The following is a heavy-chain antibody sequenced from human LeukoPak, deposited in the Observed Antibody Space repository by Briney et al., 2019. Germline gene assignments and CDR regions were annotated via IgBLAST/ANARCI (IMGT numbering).Heavy chain of an antibody. V-gene: IGHV3-23*01. CDR1: GFTFSSYA. D-gene: IGHD1-14*01. CDR3: AKDSIPPTYYYYGMDV. Sequence: GGSLRLSCAASGFTFSSYAMSWVRQAPGKGLEWVSATSGSGGSTYYADSVKGRFTISRDNSKNTLYLQMNSLRAEDTAVYYCAKDSIPPTYYYYGMDVWGQGTTVTVSS. CDR2: TSGSGGST. J-gene: IGHJ6*02.